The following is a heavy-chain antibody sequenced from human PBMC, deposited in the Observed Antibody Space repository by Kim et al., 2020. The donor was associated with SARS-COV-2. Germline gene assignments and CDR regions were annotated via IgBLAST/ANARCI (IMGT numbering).Heavy chain of an antibody. CDR2: ISPYNGYT. CDR3: ARDRGWGYYEF. CDR1: GYTFSNYN. D-gene: IGHD3-22*01. Sequence: ASVKVSCKAFGYTFSNYNFNWVRQAPGHGLEWMGLISPYNGYTNYAQKLQGRVTITTDTSTNTAYMELRSLTSDDTAVFYCARDRGWGYYEFWCSGTLVT. V-gene: IGHV1-18*01. J-gene: IGHJ2*01.